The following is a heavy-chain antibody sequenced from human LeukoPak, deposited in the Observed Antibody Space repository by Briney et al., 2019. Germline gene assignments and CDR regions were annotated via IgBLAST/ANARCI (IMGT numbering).Heavy chain of an antibody. CDR1: GFTFSNYP. CDR2: ISESGDVT. J-gene: IGHJ4*02. Sequence: GGSLRLSCEASGFTFSNYPTSWVRQAPGRGLEWVSVISESGDVTHYADAMKGRFTISRDNAKNTLNLQMNSLRAEDTAIYYCARDSSHYLGSSDYWGQGTLVTVSS. D-gene: IGHD6-6*01. V-gene: IGHV3-23*01. CDR3: ARDSSHYLGSSDY.